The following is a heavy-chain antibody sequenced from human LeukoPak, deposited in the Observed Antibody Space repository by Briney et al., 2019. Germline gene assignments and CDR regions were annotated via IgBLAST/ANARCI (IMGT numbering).Heavy chain of an antibody. Sequence: ASVKVSCKVSGYTLTELSMHWVRQAPGKGLEWMGGFDPEDGETIYAQKFQGRVTMTEDTSTDTAYMELSSLRSEDTAVYYCATQASDSSGYYQYYFDYWGQGTLVTVSS. CDR3: ATQASDSSGYYQYYFDY. V-gene: IGHV1-24*01. D-gene: IGHD3-22*01. J-gene: IGHJ4*02. CDR2: FDPEDGET. CDR1: GYTLTELS.